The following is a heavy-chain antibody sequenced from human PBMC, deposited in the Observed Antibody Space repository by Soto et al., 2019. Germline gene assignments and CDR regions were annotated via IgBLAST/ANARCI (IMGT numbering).Heavy chain of an antibody. J-gene: IGHJ5*02. CDR1: GYTFSTSV. Sequence: QVQLVQSGAEEKKPGASVKVSCKASGYTFSTSVMHWVRQAPGQRLEWMGWINAGNGDTKYSQKFQGGVTITRDTPARTAYMQLSSLRSEDTAVYYCARDPGLLAAPWGHGALVTVSS. CDR2: INAGNGDT. D-gene: IGHD6-25*01. CDR3: ARDPGLLAAP. V-gene: IGHV1-3*05.